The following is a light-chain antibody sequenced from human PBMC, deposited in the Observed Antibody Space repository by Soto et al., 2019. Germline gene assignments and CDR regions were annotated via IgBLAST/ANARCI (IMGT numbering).Light chain of an antibody. V-gene: IGKV1-5*01. Sequence: DIQMTQSPSTLSASVGDRVTITCRASQSISSWLAWYQQKPGKAPKLLIYDASSLERGVPSRFSGSGSGTEFTLTISSLQPDDFATYYCQQYNSYSLFGQGTKVEIK. CDR2: DAS. J-gene: IGKJ1*01. CDR1: QSISSW. CDR3: QQYNSYSL.